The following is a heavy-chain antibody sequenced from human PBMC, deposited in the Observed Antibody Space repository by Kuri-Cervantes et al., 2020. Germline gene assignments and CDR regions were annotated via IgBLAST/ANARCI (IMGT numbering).Heavy chain of an antibody. J-gene: IGHJ6*03. Sequence: ASVKVSCKASGYTFTGYYMHWVRQAPGQGLEWMGWISAYNGDTNYAQKLQGRVTMTTDTSTSTAYMELRSLRSDDTAVYYCARVNGAPGYYYYYMDVWGKGTTVTVSS. CDR2: ISAYNGDT. CDR1: GYTFTGYY. V-gene: IGHV1-18*04. D-gene: IGHD2-8*01. CDR3: ARVNGAPGYYYYYMDV.